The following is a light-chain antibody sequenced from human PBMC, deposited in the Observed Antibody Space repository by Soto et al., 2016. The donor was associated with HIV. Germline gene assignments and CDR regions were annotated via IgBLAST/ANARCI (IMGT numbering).Light chain of an antibody. CDR1: QDINNY. CDR2: LAS. V-gene: IGKV1-9*01. Sequence: DIQLTQSPSFLSASMGDRVTITCRASQDINNYLAWYQQKPGKAPKLLISLASTLQSGVPSRVSGSGSGTQFTLTVSSLQPDDFATYYCQQLDDYPVTFGGGTKVELK. J-gene: IGKJ4*01. CDR3: QQLDDYPVT.